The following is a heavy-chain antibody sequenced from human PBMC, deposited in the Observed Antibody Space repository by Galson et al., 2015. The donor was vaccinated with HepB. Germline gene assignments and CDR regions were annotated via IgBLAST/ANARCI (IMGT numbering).Heavy chain of an antibody. CDR1: GYTFNSYG. D-gene: IGHD3-3*01. CDR3: ARNFGVNIILDY. Sequence: SVKVSCKASGYTFNSYGISWVRQAPGQGLEWMGWISADNGNTLYAHNLQDRVTVTTDTSTNTAYMELRGLRSDDTAVYYCARNFGVNIILDYWGQGTLVTVSS. V-gene: IGHV1-18*01. CDR2: ISADNGNT. J-gene: IGHJ4*02.